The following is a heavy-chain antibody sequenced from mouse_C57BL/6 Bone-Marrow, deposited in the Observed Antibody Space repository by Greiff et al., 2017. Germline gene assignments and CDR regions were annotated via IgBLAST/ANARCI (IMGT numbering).Heavy chain of an antibody. D-gene: IGHD1-1*01. Sequence: EVKLMESGGGLVKPGGSLKLSCAASGFTFSSYAMSWVRQTPEKRLEWVATISDGGSYTYYPDNVKGRFTISRDNAKNNLYLQMSHLKSEDTAMYYCARDLGYYYGSSYGWYFDVWGTGTTVTVSS. CDR2: ISDGGSYT. CDR1: GFTFSSYA. V-gene: IGHV5-4*01. CDR3: ARDLGYYYGSSYGWYFDV. J-gene: IGHJ1*03.